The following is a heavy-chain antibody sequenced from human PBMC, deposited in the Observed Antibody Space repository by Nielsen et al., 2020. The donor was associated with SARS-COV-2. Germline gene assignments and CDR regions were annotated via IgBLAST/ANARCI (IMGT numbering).Heavy chain of an antibody. CDR3: ARGPTVTTCDY. J-gene: IGHJ4*02. Sequence: ASVKVSCKASGYTFPSYDINWVRQATGQGLEWMGWMNPNSGNTGYAQKFQGSVTMTRNTSISTAYMELSSLRSEDTAVYYCARGPTVTTCDYWGQGTLVTVSS. D-gene: IGHD4-17*01. CDR1: GYTFPSYD. V-gene: IGHV1-8*01. CDR2: MNPNSGNT.